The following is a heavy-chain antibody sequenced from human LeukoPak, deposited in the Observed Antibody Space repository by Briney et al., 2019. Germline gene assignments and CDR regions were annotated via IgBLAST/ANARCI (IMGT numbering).Heavy chain of an antibody. J-gene: IGHJ3*02. CDR3: AREFMAFDI. Sequence: GGSLRLSCAASGFTFSSYDMHWVRQAPGKGLEWVTVISYDGSNKYYADSVKGRFTISRDNSKNTLYLQMNSLRAEDTAVYYCAREFMAFDIWGQGTMVTVSS. V-gene: IGHV3-30*03. CDR1: GFTFSSYD. CDR2: ISYDGSNK.